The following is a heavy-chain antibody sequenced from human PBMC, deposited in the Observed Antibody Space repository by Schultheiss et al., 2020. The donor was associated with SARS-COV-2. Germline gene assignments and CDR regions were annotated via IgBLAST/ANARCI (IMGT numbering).Heavy chain of an antibody. V-gene: IGHV1-46*01. Sequence: ASVKVSCKASGYTFTSYYMHWVRQAPGQGLEWMGIINPSGGSTSYAQKFQGRVTMTRDTSTSTAYMELRSLRSDDTAVYYCARDPVVPAAPYGMDVWGQGTTVTVSS. CDR3: ARDPVVPAAPYGMDV. CDR2: INPSGGST. CDR1: GYTFTSYY. D-gene: IGHD2-2*01. J-gene: IGHJ6*02.